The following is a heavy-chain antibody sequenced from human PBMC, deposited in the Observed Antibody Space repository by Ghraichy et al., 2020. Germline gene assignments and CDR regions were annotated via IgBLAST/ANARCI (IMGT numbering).Heavy chain of an antibody. CDR3: ARSLWFGELFPLTYGMDV. V-gene: IGHV4-4*07. CDR1: GGSISSYY. J-gene: IGHJ6*02. CDR2: IYTSGST. D-gene: IGHD3-10*01. Sequence: SETLSLTCTVSGGSISSYYWSWIRQPAGKGLEWIGRIYTSGSTNYNPSLKSRVTMSVDTSKNQFSLKLSSVTAADTAVYYCARSLWFGELFPLTYGMDVWGQGTTVTVSS.